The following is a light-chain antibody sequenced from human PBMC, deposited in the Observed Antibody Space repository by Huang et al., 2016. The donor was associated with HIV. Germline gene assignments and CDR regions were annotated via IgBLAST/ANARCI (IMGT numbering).Light chain of an antibody. Sequence: IVLTQTPGTLSLSPWERATPSCRARQSVTNSYLAWYQHRPGQAPRRLIDGAASRATGVPDRFSGSGSGTDFTLTITRLEPEDFGVYYCQQYSDSPFTFGGGTKVEIK. CDR1: QSVTNSY. CDR2: GAA. V-gene: IGKV3-20*01. CDR3: QQYSDSPFT. J-gene: IGKJ4*01.